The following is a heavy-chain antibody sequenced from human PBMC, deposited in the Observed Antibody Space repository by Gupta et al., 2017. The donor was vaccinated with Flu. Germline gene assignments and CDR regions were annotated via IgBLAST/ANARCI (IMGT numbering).Heavy chain of an antibody. D-gene: IGHD2-15*01. J-gene: IGHJ4*02. CDR1: GGSIINTNYY. CDR3: TTFRLFDSNANSFDN. V-gene: IGHV4-39*01. CDR2: VFHDGRS. Sequence: QLNLQESGPRLVRPSEALSLTCAVSGGSIINTNYYWGWVRQPPGKGLEYIANVFHDGRSYYNPSLKSRATVSVDTSKNRFSLRLDSVTAADTAIYFCTTFRLFDSNANSFDNWGQGTLVTVSS.